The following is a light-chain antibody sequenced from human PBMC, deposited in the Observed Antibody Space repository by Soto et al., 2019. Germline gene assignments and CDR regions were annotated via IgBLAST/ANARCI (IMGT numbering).Light chain of an antibody. CDR3: SSFESTYTLL. V-gene: IGLV2-14*01. CDR1: SSDIGVFNY. CDR2: EVT. Sequence: QSALTQPASVSGSPGQSITISCTGSSSDIGVFNYVSWYQQTPGNAPKIIIFEVTNRPSGVSNRFSGSKSGNTASLTISGLQAEDEADYYCSSFESTYTLLFGGGTKVTVL. J-gene: IGLJ2*01.